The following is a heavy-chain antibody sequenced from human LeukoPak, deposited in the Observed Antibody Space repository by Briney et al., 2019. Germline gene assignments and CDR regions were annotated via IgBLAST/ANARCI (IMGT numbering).Heavy chain of an antibody. CDR1: GGSISSSSYY. CDR2: IYYSGST. D-gene: IGHD3-22*01. V-gene: IGHV4-39*01. Sequence: SETLSLTCTVSGGSISSSSYYWGWIRQPPGKGLEWIGSIYYSGSTYYNPSLKSRVTISVDTSKNQFSLKLSSVTAADTAVYYCARPQYYYDSSGYYIGHDAFDIWGQGTMVTVSS. CDR3: ARPQYYYDSSGYYIGHDAFDI. J-gene: IGHJ3*02.